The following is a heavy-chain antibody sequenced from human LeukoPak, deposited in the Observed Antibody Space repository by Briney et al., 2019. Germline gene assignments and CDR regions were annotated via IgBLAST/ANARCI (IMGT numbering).Heavy chain of an antibody. Sequence: ASVKVSCKASGYTFTSYGISWVRQAPGQGLEWMGWISAYNGNTNYAQKLQGRVTMTTDTSTSTAYMELRSLRSDDTAVYYCAREYDSSGYYMGYFDYWGQGTLVTVSS. J-gene: IGHJ4*02. CDR2: ISAYNGNT. CDR1: GYTFTSYG. CDR3: AREYDSSGYYMGYFDY. D-gene: IGHD3-22*01. V-gene: IGHV1-18*01.